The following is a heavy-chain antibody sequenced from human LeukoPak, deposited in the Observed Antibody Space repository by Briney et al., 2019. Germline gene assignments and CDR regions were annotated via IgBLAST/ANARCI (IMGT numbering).Heavy chain of an antibody. Sequence: PSETLSLTCAVYGGSFSGYYWSWIRQPPGKGLEWIGEINHSGSTNYNPSLKSRVTISVDTSKNQFSLKLSSVTAADTAVYYCARPGGNWNGLGDWFDPWGQGTLVTVSS. J-gene: IGHJ5*02. CDR1: GGSFSGYY. D-gene: IGHD1-1*01. V-gene: IGHV4-34*01. CDR2: INHSGST. CDR3: ARPGGNWNGLGDWFDP.